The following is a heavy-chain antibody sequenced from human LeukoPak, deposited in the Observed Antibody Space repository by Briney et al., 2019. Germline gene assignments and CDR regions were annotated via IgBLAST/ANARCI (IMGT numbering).Heavy chain of an antibody. Sequence: PSQTLSLTCTVSGGSISSGSYYWSWIRQPAGKGLEWIGRIYTSGSTNYNPSLKSRVTISVDTSKNHFSLKLSSVTAEDTALYYCARASLRTYTYGFTHDAFDIWGQGTMVTVSS. D-gene: IGHD5-18*01. CDR1: GGSISSGSYY. J-gene: IGHJ3*02. CDR2: IYTSGST. V-gene: IGHV4-61*02. CDR3: ARASLRTYTYGFTHDAFDI.